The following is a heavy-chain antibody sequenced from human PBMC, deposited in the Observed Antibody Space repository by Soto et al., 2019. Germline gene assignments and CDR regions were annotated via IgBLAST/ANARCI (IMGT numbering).Heavy chain of an antibody. CDR2: MNPNSGNT. V-gene: IGHV1-8*01. CDR3: ARATHTIFDFWSGYYQDWLAF. D-gene: IGHD3-3*01. J-gene: IGHJ2*01. CDR1: GYTFTSYD. Sequence: ASVKGSCKASGYTFTSYDINWVRQATGQGLEWMGWMNPNSGNTGYAQKFQGRVTMTRNTSISTAYMELSSLRSEDTAVYYCARATHTIFDFWSGYYQDWLAFWG.